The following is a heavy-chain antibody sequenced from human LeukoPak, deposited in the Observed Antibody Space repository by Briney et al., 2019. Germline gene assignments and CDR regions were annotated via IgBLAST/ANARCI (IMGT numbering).Heavy chain of an antibody. Sequence: PSETLSLTCAVYGGSFSGYYWSWIRQPPGKGLEWIGEINHSGSTNYNPSLKSRVTISVDTSKNQFSLKLSSVTAADTAVYYCARYSYYGSGSPKAGRYYYYMDVWGKGTTVTVSS. CDR3: ARYSYYGSGSPKAGRYYYYMDV. CDR2: INHSGST. D-gene: IGHD3-10*01. V-gene: IGHV4-34*01. CDR1: GGSFSGYY. J-gene: IGHJ6*03.